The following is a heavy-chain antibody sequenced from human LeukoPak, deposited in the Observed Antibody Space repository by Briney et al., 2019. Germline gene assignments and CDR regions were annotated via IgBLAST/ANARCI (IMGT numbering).Heavy chain of an antibody. D-gene: IGHD4-17*01. Sequence: ASVKVSCKASGGTFSSYAISWVRQAPGQGLEWMGRIILIFGIANYAQKFQGRVTITADKSTSTAYMELSSLRSEDTAVYYCARGDYGDYSVRYWGQGTLVTVSS. V-gene: IGHV1-69*04. CDR3: ARGDYGDYSVRY. CDR1: GGTFSSYA. J-gene: IGHJ4*02. CDR2: IILIFGIA.